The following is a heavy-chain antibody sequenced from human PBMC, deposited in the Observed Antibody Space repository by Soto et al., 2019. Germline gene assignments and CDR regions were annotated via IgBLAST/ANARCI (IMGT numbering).Heavy chain of an antibody. CDR1: GGSISSGGYS. V-gene: IGHV4-30-2*01. CDR2: IYNSGSA. Sequence: SETLSLTCAVSGGSISSGGYSWSWIRQPPGKGLEWIGYIYNSGSAYYNPSLKSRVTISVDTSKNQFSLKLSSVTAADTAVYYCARRYSSSFDYWGQGTLVTVSS. J-gene: IGHJ4*02. CDR3: ARRYSSSFDY. D-gene: IGHD6-13*01.